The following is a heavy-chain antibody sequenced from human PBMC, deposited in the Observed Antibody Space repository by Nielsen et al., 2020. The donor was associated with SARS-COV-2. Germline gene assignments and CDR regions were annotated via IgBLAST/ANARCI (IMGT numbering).Heavy chain of an antibody. D-gene: IGHD4-17*01. J-gene: IGHJ4*02. CDR2: INPNSGGT. Sequence: ASVKVSCMASGYTFTGYYMHWVRQAPGQGLEWMGRINPNSGGTNYAQKFQGRVTMTRDTSISTAYMELSRLRSDDTAVYYCARVWVYGDSKSPPDYWGQGTLVTVSS. V-gene: IGHV1-2*06. CDR1: GYTFTGYY. CDR3: ARVWVYGDSKSPPDY.